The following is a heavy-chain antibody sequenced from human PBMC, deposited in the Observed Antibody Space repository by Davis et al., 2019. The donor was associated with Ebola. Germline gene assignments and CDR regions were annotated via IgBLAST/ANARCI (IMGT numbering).Heavy chain of an antibody. V-gene: IGHV4-59*12. D-gene: IGHD3-22*01. CDR1: GGSISSYY. CDR2: IYYSGST. Sequence: MPSETLSLTCTVSGGSISSYYWSWIRQPPGKGLEWIGYIYYSGSTNYNPSLKSRVTISVDTSKNQFSLKLSSVTAADTAVYYCARAKVTYYYDSSGYYSRGDAFDIWGQGTMVTVSS. CDR3: ARAKVTYYYDSSGYYSRGDAFDI. J-gene: IGHJ3*02.